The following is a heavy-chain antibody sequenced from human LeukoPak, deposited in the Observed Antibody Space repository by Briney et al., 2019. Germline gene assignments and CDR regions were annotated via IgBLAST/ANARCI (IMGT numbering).Heavy chain of an antibody. J-gene: IGHJ4*02. V-gene: IGHV3-30-3*01. CDR2: ISYDGSNK. CDR1: GFTFSSYA. CDR3: ARPRGYSYGCFGY. D-gene: IGHD5-18*01. Sequence: GGSLRLSCAASGFTFSSYAMHWVRQAPGKGLEWVAVISYDGSNKYYADSVKGRFTISRDNSKNTLYVQMNSLRAEDTAVYYCARPRGYSYGCFGYWGQGTLVTVSS.